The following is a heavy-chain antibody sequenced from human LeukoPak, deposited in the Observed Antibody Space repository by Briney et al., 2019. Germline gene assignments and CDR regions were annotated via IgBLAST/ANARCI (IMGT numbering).Heavy chain of an antibody. CDR2: ISAYNGNT. V-gene: IGHV1-18*01. CDR1: GYTFTSYG. Sequence: GASVKVSCKASGYTFTSYGISWVRQAPGQGLEWMGWISAYNGNTNYAQKLQGRVTMTTDTSTSTAYMELRSLRSDDTAVYYCARDRGYYGSGPPNWFDPWGQGTLVTVSS. D-gene: IGHD3-10*01. CDR3: ARDRGYYGSGPPNWFDP. J-gene: IGHJ5*02.